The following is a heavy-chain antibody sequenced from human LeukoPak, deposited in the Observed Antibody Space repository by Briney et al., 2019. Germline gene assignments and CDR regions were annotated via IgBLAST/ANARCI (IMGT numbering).Heavy chain of an antibody. J-gene: IGHJ4*02. Sequence: GGSLRLSCATSGFTFSSSAMSWVRQPPGKGLAWVSTISGSGGGTYYADSVKGRFTISRDNSKNTLYLQMNSLRGEDTAVYYCARGRSGYYFDYWGQGTLVTVSS. CDR2: ISGSGGGT. D-gene: IGHD7-27*01. CDR1: GFTFSSSA. V-gene: IGHV3-23*01. CDR3: ARGRSGYYFDY.